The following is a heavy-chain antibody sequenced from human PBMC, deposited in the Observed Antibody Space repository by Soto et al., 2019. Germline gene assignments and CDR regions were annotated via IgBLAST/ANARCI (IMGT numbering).Heavy chain of an antibody. CDR1: GYTFTSYD. CDR3: ARAPNSIIAAAGTYWFDP. J-gene: IGHJ5*02. D-gene: IGHD6-13*01. Sequence: ASVKVSCKASGYTFTSYDINWVRQATGQGLEWMGWMNPNSGNTGYAQKFQGRVTMTRNTSISTAYMELSSLRSEDTAVYYCARAPNSIIAAAGTYWFDPWGKGTLVTVSS. V-gene: IGHV1-8*01. CDR2: MNPNSGNT.